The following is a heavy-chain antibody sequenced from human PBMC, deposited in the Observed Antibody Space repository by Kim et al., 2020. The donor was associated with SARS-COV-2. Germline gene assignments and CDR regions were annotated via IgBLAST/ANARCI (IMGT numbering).Heavy chain of an antibody. CDR3: ATNLGDY. D-gene: IGHD1-1*01. Sequence: SENLSLTCTVSGGSISSNYWSWIRQPPGKGLEWIGYIYYSGSTNYNPSLKSRVTMSLDTSKNQFSLKLSSVTAADTAVYYCATNLGDYWGQGTLVTVSS. CDR1: GGSISSNY. V-gene: IGHV4-59*08. CDR2: IYYSGST. J-gene: IGHJ4*02.